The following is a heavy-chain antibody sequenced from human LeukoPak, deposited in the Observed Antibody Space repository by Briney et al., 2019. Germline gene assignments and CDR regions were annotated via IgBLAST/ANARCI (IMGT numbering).Heavy chain of an antibody. CDR3: AKDPPSYCGGDCFSGRAFDI. J-gene: IGHJ3*02. CDR1: GFTFSSYG. CDR2: IRYDGSNK. V-gene: IGHV3-30*02. Sequence: GGSLRLSCAASGFTFSSYGMHWVRQAPGKGLEWVAFIRYDGSNKYYADSVKGRFTISRDNSKNTLYLQMNSLRAEDTAVYYCAKDPPSYCGGDCFSGRAFDIWGQGTMVTVSS. D-gene: IGHD2-21*02.